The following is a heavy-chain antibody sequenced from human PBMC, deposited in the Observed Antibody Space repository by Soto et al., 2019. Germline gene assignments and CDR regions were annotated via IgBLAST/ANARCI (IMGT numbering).Heavy chain of an antibody. CDR2: IYYSGST. Sequence: QLQLQESGPGLVKPSETLSLTCTVSGGSISSSSYYWGWIRQPPGKGLEWIGSIYYSGSTYYNPSLKTRVPIPGATSKNQFSLRLSSVTAADTAVYYCARGSSMVRGVKGFWFAPWGQGTLVTVSS. CDR1: GGSISSSSYY. CDR3: ARGSSMVRGVKGFWFAP. D-gene: IGHD3-10*01. J-gene: IGHJ5*02. V-gene: IGHV4-39*01.